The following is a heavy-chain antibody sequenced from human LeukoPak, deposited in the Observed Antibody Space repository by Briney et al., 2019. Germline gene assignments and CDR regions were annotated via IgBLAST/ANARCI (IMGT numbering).Heavy chain of an antibody. CDR2: ISWNSGSI. CDR1: GFTFDDYA. D-gene: IGHD6-19*01. J-gene: IGHJ4*02. V-gene: IGHV3-9*01. Sequence: PGGSLRLSCGASGFTFDDYAMHWVRQAPGKGLEWVSGISWNSGSIGYADFVKGRFTISRDNAKNSLYLQMNSLRAEDTALYYYAKARGGWYSPFDYWGQGTLVTVSS. CDR3: AKARGGWYSPFDY.